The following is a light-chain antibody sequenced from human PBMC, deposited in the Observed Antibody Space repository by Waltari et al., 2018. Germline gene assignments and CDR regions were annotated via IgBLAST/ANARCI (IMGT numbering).Light chain of an antibody. CDR3: LQYYSWPPLT. Sequence: EIVMMQSPATLSVSSGERATLSCRASQSVWNNLAWYQQRPGQSPRLLIYGASTRATDIPARFAGSGSGTDFTLTISNLQSEDVAVYYCLQYYSWPPLTFGGGTKVEIK. CDR2: GAS. J-gene: IGKJ4*01. CDR1: QSVWNN. V-gene: IGKV3-15*01.